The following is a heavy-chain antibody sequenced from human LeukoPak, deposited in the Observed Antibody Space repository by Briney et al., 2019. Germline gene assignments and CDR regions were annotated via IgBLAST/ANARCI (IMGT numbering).Heavy chain of an antibody. Sequence: SQTLSLTCTVSGGSISSGRYYCRWIRQHPGKGLEWIGYIYYSGSTYYNPSLKSRVTISVDTSKNQFSLKLSSVTAADTAVYYSARARGYFDYWGQGTLVTVSS. CDR3: ARARGYFDY. J-gene: IGHJ4*02. V-gene: IGHV4-31*03. CDR1: GGSISSGRYY. CDR2: IYYSGST.